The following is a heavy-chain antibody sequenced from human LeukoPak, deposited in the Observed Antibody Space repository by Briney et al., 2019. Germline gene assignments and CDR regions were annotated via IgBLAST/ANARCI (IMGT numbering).Heavy chain of an antibody. V-gene: IGHV3-11*04. Sequence: KPGGSLRLSCAASGFTFSDYYMSWIRQAPGKGLEWVSYIRSSSSIIYYADSVKGRFTISRDNAKNSLYLQMNSLRAEDTAVYYCARDQDILTGYYSTPFDYWGQGTLVAVSS. CDR3: ARDQDILTGYYSTPFDY. J-gene: IGHJ4*02. CDR2: IRSSSSII. D-gene: IGHD3-9*01. CDR1: GFTFSDYY.